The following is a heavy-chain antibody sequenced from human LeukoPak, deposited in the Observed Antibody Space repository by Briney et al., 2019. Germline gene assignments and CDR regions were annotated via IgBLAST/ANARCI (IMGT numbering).Heavy chain of an antibody. Sequence: GGSLRLSCAASGFTFSSYSMNWVRQAPGKGLEWVSYISSSTNSINYADSVKGRFTISRDNAKNSLYLQMNSLRDEDTAVYHCARDGATLDAFGIWGQGTMVTVSS. CDR2: ISSSTNSI. CDR1: GFTFSSYS. J-gene: IGHJ3*02. V-gene: IGHV3-48*02. CDR3: ARDGATLDAFGI. D-gene: IGHD5-12*01.